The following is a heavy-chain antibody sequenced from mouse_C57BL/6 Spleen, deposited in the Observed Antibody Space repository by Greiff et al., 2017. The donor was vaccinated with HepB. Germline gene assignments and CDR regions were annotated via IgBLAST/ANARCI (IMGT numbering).Heavy chain of an antibody. V-gene: IGHV1-69*01. D-gene: IGHD1-1*01. CDR3: ARYGITTVVARYFDV. CDR1: GYTFTSYW. J-gene: IGHJ1*03. Sequence: QVQLQQPGAELVMPGASVKLSCKASGYTFTSYWMHWVKQRPGQGLEWIGEIDPSDSYTNYNQKFKGKSTLTVDKSSSTAYMQLSSLTSEYSAVYYCARYGITTVVARYFDVWGTGTTVTVSS. CDR2: IDPSDSYT.